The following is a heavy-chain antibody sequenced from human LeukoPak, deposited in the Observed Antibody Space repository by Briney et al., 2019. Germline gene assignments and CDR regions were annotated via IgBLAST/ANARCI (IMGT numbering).Heavy chain of an antibody. Sequence: ASVKVSCKASGYTFTGYYMHWVRQAPGQGLEWMGRINPNSGGTNYAQKFQGRVTMTTDTSTSTAYMELRSLRSDDTAVYYCARSSETSIVETEYFQHWGQGTLVTVSS. CDR2: INPNSGGT. J-gene: IGHJ1*01. D-gene: IGHD1-26*01. CDR3: ARSSETSIVETEYFQH. CDR1: GYTFTGYY. V-gene: IGHV1-2*06.